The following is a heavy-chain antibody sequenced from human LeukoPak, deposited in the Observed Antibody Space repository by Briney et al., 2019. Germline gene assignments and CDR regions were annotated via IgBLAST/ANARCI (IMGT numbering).Heavy chain of an antibody. D-gene: IGHD3-3*01. CDR2: INSDGSST. V-gene: IGHV3-74*01. CDR1: GFTFDDYA. J-gene: IGHJ4*02. Sequence: PGGSLRLSCAASGFTFDDYAMHWVRQAPGKGLVWVSRINSDGSSTSYADSVKGRFTISRDNAKNTLYLQMNSLRAEDTAVYYCARESYDFWSGYYTAGYFDYWGQGTLVTVSS. CDR3: ARESYDFWSGYYTAGYFDY.